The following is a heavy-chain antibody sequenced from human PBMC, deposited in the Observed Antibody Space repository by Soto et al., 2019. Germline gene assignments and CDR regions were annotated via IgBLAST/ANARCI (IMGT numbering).Heavy chain of an antibody. CDR1: GYSFTSYW. J-gene: IGHJ6*03. D-gene: IGHD3-3*01. CDR3: ARQPPIFGARNRYYYYYMDV. CDR2: IYPGDSDT. V-gene: IGHV5-51*01. Sequence: GESLKISCKGSGYSFTSYWIGWVRQMPGKGLEWMGIIYPGDSDTRYSPSFQGHVTISADKSITTAYLQWSSLKASDTAMYYCARQPPIFGARNRYYYYYMDVWGKGTTVTVSS.